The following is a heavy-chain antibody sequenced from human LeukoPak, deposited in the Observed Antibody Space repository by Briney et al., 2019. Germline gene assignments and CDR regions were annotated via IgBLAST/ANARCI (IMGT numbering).Heavy chain of an antibody. CDR1: GYPFTTYE. CDR3: ARGPRNDP. D-gene: IGHD1-14*01. J-gene: IGHJ5*02. CDR2: VHPNSGNT. V-gene: IGHV1-8*01. Sequence: ASVKVSCKASGYPFTTYEINWVRQAAGQGLEWMGWVHPNSGNTAYAQKFQGRVTMTRDTSISTTYMELSGLRSDDTAVYFCARGPRNDPWGQGTLVTVSS.